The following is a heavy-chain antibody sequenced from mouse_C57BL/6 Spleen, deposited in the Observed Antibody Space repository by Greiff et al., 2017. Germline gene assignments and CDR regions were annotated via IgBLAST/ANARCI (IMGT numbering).Heavy chain of an antibody. V-gene: IGHV1-54*01. Sequence: VQLQQSGAELVRPGTSVKVSCKASGYAFTNYLIEWVKQRPGQGLEWIGVINPGSGGTNYNEKFKGKATLTADKSSSTAYMQLSSLTSEDSAVXFCARSNWVFDYWGQGTTLTVSS. CDR1: GYAFTNYL. CDR2: INPGSGGT. J-gene: IGHJ2*01. D-gene: IGHD4-1*01. CDR3: ARSNWVFDY.